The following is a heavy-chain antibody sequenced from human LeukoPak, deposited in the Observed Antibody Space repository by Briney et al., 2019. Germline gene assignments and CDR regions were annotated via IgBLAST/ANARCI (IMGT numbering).Heavy chain of an antibody. CDR3: ASHCSSTSCLDY. J-gene: IGHJ4*02. V-gene: IGHV3-74*01. Sequence: GGSLRLSCAVSGFTFSSYWMHWVRQAPGKGLVWVSRINSDGSSTSYADSVKGRFTISRDNAKNTLCLQMNSLRVEDTAVYYCASHCSSTSCLDYWGQGTLVTVSS. CDR2: INSDGSST. D-gene: IGHD2-2*01. CDR1: GFTFSSYW.